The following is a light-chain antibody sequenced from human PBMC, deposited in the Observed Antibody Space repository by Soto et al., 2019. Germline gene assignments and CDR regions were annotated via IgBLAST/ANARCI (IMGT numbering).Light chain of an antibody. J-gene: IGLJ1*01. CDR1: SSDVGSYNL. CDR3: CSYEGSSTFFYV. Sequence: QSALTQPASVSGSPGQSITISCTGTSSDVGSYNLVSWYQQHPGKAPKLMIYEVSKRPSGVSNRFSGSKSGNTASLTISGLQAEDEADYYCCSYEGSSTFFYVLGTGTKVTVL. V-gene: IGLV2-23*02. CDR2: EVS.